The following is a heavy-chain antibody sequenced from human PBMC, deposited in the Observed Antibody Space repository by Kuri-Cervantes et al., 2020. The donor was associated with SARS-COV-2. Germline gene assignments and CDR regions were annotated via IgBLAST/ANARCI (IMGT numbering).Heavy chain of an antibody. CDR3: ATDKPSYGGNGYLEL. CDR1: GGSIRSGAYY. CDR2: IYYNGIT. D-gene: IGHD4-23*01. J-gene: IGHJ1*01. V-gene: IGHV4-31*03. Sequence: LRLSCSVSGGSIRSGAYYCHWIRHRPGKGLEWIGNIYYNGITYYNPSLKSRITISVDTSKNQFSLKLSSMTAADTAVYYCATDKPSYGGNGYLELWGQGTLVTVSS.